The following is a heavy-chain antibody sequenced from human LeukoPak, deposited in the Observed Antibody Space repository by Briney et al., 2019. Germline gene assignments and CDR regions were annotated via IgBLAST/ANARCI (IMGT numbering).Heavy chain of an antibody. CDR3: AKSSFSSGWYEPYYFDY. V-gene: IGHV3-23*01. D-gene: IGHD6-19*01. CDR2: ISGGADRT. Sequence: GGSLRLSCAVSGFTFSTYGMTWVRQAPGKGLEWVSGISGGADRTSYADSVKGRFTISRDNSKNTLYLQMNSLRAEDTAIYYCAKSSFSSGWYEPYYFDYWGQGTLVTVSS. J-gene: IGHJ4*02. CDR1: GFTFSTYG.